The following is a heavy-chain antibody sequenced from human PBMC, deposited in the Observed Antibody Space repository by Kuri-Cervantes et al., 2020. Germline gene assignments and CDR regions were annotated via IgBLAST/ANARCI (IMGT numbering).Heavy chain of an antibody. CDR1: GYTFTRYG. J-gene: IGHJ5*02. CDR2: INPNSGGT. D-gene: IGHD6-6*01. CDR3: ARAAVGTSIAARPLWFDP. V-gene: IGHV1-2*02. Sequence: ASVKVSCKASGYTFTRYGISWVRQAPGQGLEWMGWINPNSGGTNYAQKFQGSVTMTRDTSISTAYMELGRLRSDDTAIYYCARAAVGTSIAARPLWFDPWGQGTLVTVSS.